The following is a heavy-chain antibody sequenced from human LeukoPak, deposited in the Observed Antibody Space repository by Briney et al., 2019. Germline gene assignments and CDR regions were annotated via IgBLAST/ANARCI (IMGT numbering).Heavy chain of an antibody. D-gene: IGHD2-15*01. CDR3: AHRDGGYFDY. CDR2: IYWSDEI. V-gene: IGHV2-5*01. CDR1: GFSLXTXGVA. Sequence: SGFSLXTXGVAVGWXXQPPGKALEWLALIYWSDEIHYSPSLKSRLTITKDTSKNQVVLTITNMDPVDTSTYYCAHRDGGYFDYWGQGTLVTVSS. J-gene: IGHJ4*02.